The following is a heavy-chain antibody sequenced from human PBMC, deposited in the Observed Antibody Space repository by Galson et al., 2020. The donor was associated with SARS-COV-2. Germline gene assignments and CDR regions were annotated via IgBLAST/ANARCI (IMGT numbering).Heavy chain of an antibody. CDR1: GFTFSSYW. CDR3: ARDWGYGLGTTHYYYYGMDV. J-gene: IGHJ6*02. CDR2: IKQDGSEK. D-gene: IGHD3-10*01. Sequence: GGSLRLSCAASGFTFSSYWMSWVRQAPGKGLEWVANIKQDGSEKYYVDSVKGRFTISRDNAKNSLYLQMNSLRAEDTAVYYCARDWGYGLGTTHYYYYGMDVWGQGTTVTVSS. V-gene: IGHV3-7*01.